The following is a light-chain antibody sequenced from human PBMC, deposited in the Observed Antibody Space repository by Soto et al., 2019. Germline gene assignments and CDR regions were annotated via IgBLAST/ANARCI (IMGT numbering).Light chain of an antibody. CDR1: QSISSW. Sequence: DIQMTQSPSTLSASVGDRVTITCRARQSISSWLAWYQQKPGKAPKSLIYKASSLESGVPSRFSRSGSGTEFTLTISCLQPDDFATYYCQQYNSYPWTFGQGTKVDIK. CDR2: KAS. J-gene: IGKJ1*01. CDR3: QQYNSYPWT. V-gene: IGKV1-5*03.